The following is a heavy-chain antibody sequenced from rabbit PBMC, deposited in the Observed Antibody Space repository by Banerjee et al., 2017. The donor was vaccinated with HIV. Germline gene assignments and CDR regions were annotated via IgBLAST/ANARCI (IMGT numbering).Heavy chain of an antibody. V-gene: IGHV1S45*01. Sequence: EESGGDLVKPEGSLTLTCTASGFDFSSSYWICWVRQAPGKGLEWIACIYTGDGNTYYASWAKGRFTISKTSSTAVTLQMTSLTAADTATYFCARGGDGDNLYYVFDLWGPGTLVTVS. CDR2: IYTGDGNT. J-gene: IGHJ2*01. CDR3: ARGGDGDNLYYVFDL. CDR1: GFDFSSSYW. D-gene: IGHD2-1*01.